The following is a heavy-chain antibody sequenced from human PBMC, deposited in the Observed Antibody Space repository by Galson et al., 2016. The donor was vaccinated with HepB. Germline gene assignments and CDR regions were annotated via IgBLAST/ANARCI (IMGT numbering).Heavy chain of an antibody. CDR2: INTSSGDT. J-gene: IGHJ4*02. CDR3: ARVLRRGYSNYDAN. D-gene: IGHD5-12*01. Sequence: SVKVSCKASGYTFAGYDINWVRQAPGQGLEWMGWINTSSGDTGYAQKFQARVTMTRNTFINTAYMELRSLRFDDTAVYYCARVLRRGYSNYDANWGQGTLCTVS. V-gene: IGHV1-8*01. CDR1: GYTFAGYD.